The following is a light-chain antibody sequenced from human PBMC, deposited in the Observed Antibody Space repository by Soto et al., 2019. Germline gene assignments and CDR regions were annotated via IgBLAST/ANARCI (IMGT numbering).Light chain of an antibody. J-gene: IGLJ2*01. V-gene: IGLV1-40*01. Sequence: QSVLTQPPSVTGAPGQRVTISCTGSSSNIGAGYDVHWYQQLPETAPKLLIYGNSNRPSGVPDRFSVSKSGTSASLAITGLQAEDEADYYCQSYDSRLSGSVFGGGTNLAVL. CDR3: QSYDSRLSGSV. CDR2: GNS. CDR1: SSNIGAGYD.